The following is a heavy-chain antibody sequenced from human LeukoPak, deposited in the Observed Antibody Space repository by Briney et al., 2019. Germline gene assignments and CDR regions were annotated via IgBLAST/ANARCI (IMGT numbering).Heavy chain of an antibody. D-gene: IGHD6-19*01. CDR2: IRYDGSNK. V-gene: IGHV3-30*02. CDR3: AKESSSGWHDAFDI. Sequence: GGSLRLSCAASGFTFSSYEMYWVRQAPGKGLEWVAFIRYDGSNKYYAESVKGRLTISRDTSKSTLYLQMNSLRVEDTAVYYCAKESSSGWHDAFDIWGQGTMVTVSS. J-gene: IGHJ3*02. CDR1: GFTFSSYE.